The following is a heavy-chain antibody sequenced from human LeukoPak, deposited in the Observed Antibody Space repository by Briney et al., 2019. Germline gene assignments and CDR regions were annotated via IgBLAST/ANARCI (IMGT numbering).Heavy chain of an antibody. CDR1: GFTFSSYA. J-gene: IGHJ6*02. CDR2: ISYDGSNK. CDR3: ARVLERRMDYYYYGMDV. D-gene: IGHD1-1*01. Sequence: GRSLRLSCAASGFTFSSYAMHWVRQAPGKGLEWVAVISYDGSNKYYADSVKGRFTISRDNSKNTLYLQMNSLRAEDTAVYYCARVLERRMDYYYYGMDVWGQGTTVTVSS. V-gene: IGHV3-30-3*01.